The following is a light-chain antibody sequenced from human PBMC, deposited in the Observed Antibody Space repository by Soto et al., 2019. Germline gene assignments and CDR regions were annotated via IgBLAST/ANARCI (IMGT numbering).Light chain of an antibody. V-gene: IGLV1-51*02. J-gene: IGLJ3*02. CDR1: SSNIGNNY. CDR3: GTWDSSLSVWV. Sequence: QSVLTQLPSVSAAPGQKVTISCSGSSSNIGNNYVSWYQQLPGTAPKLLIYENNKRPSGIPDRFSGSKSGTSATLGITGLQTGDEADYYCGTWDSSLSVWVFGGGTKVTVL. CDR2: ENN.